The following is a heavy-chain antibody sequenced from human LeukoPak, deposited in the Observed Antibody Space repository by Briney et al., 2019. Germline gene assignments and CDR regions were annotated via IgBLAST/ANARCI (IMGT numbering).Heavy chain of an antibody. CDR2: ISYDGINK. J-gene: IGHJ4*02. V-gene: IGHV3-30-3*01. D-gene: IGHD6-19*01. CDR3: GRVTRIYSSGWYALDY. Sequence: PGGSLRLSCDASGFTFSSHAMHWVRQAPGKGLEWVGVISYDGINKYYADSVKGQFTISRDNSKNTLSLQMNSLRPEDTAVYYCGRVTRIYSSGWYALDYWGQGTLVTVSS. CDR1: GFTFSSHA.